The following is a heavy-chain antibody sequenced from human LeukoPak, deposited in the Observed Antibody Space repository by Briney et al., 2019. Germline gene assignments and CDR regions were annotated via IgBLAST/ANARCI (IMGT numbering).Heavy chain of an antibody. J-gene: IGHJ4*02. CDR2: IWYDGSDK. D-gene: IGHD3-9*01. Sequence: GPLRLSCAASGFTFSSYDMHWVRQAPGKGLEWVAIIWYDGSDKYYGDSVKGRFTVSRDNLKNTLYLQMNSLRVEDTAVYYCARDLNREDFDYWGQGTLVVVSS. V-gene: IGHV3-33*01. CDR3: ARDLNREDFDY. CDR1: GFTFSSYD.